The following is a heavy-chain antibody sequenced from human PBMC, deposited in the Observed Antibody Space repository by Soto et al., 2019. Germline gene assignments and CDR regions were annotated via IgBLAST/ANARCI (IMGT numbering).Heavy chain of an antibody. V-gene: IGHV1-2*02. J-gene: IGHJ4*02. CDR3: AKWSAMVLPFDY. D-gene: IGHD3-10*01. Sequence: VKVSCKASGYTFTGYYMHWVRQAPGQGLEWMGWIIPNSGGTGYAQKFQGRVTMTRDTSISTAYMELSRLRSDDTAVYYCAKWSAMVLPFDYWGQGTLVTVSS. CDR1: GYTFTGYY. CDR2: IIPNSGGT.